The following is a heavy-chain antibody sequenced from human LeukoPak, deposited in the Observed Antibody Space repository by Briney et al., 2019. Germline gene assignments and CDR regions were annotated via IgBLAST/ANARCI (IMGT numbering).Heavy chain of an antibody. CDR3: AKDRGYYAPENWFGP. D-gene: IGHD3-10*01. V-gene: IGHV3-23*01. Sequence: GGSLRLSCAASGFTFGSYAMSWVRQAPGKGLEWVSATSGSGGSTYYADSVKGRFTISRDNFKNTLYLQMNSLRAEDTAVYYCAKDRGYYAPENWFGPWGQGTLVTVSS. CDR1: GFTFGSYA. CDR2: TSGSGGST. J-gene: IGHJ5*02.